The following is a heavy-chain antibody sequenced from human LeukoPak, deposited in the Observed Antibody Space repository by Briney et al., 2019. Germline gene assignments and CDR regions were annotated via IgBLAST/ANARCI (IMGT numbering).Heavy chain of an antibody. CDR2: ISSSSSYI. CDR3: ARDRVVLLWFWELSRDAFDI. CDR1: GFTFSSYS. V-gene: IGHV3-21*01. Sequence: PGGSLRLSCAASGFTFSSYSMNWVRQAPGKGLEWVSSISSSSSYIYYADSVKGRFTISRDNVKNSLYLQMNSLRAEDTAVYYCARDRVVLLWFWELSRDAFDIWGQGTMVTVSS. J-gene: IGHJ3*02. D-gene: IGHD3-10*01.